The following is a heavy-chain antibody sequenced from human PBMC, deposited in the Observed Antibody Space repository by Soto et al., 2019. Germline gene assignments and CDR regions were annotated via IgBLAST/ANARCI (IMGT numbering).Heavy chain of an antibody. J-gene: IGHJ4*02. Sequence: SETLSLTCSVSGGSVTGGGYYWSWIRQLPGKGLEWIGYIYHTGSTFYNPSLKSRVTISLDTSRSQFSLKLTSVTAADTAMYYCAGSPARSMFGYWGQGSLVTVSS. CDR3: AGSPARSMFGY. CDR2: IYHTGST. D-gene: IGHD3-10*01. V-gene: IGHV4-31*03. CDR1: GGSVTGGGYY.